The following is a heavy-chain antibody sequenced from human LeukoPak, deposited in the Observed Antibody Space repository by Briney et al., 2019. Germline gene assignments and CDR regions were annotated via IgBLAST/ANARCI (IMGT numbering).Heavy chain of an antibody. CDR1: GYTFTSYY. CDR2: INPSGGST. CDR3: ARGPGRYDFWSGYPSGVYDY. J-gene: IGHJ4*02. Sequence: GASVKVSCKASGYTFTSYYMHWVRQAPGQGLEWMGIINPSGGSTSYAQKFQGRVTMTRDTSTSTVYVELSSLRSEDTAVYYCARGPGRYDFWSGYPSGVYDYWGQGTLVTVSS. D-gene: IGHD3-3*01. V-gene: IGHV1-46*03.